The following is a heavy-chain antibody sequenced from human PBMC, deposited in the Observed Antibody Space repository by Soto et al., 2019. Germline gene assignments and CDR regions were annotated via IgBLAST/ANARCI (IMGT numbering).Heavy chain of an antibody. V-gene: IGHV1-2*02. CDR3: ARGRVGSSWYPGY. CDR2: INPNSGGT. Sequence: QVQLVQSGAEVKKPGASVKVSCKASGYTFTGYYMHWVRQAPGQGLEWMGWINPNSGGTNYAQKSQGRVTMTRDTSISTAYMELSRLRSDDTAVYYCARGRVGSSWYPGYWGQGTLVTVSS. CDR1: GYTFTGYY. D-gene: IGHD6-13*01. J-gene: IGHJ4*02.